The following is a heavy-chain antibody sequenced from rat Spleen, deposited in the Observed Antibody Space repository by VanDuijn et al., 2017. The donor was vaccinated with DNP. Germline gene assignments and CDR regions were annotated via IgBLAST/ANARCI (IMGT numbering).Heavy chain of an antibody. CDR3: ARLMYTTDYYAMDA. Sequence: EVQLQESGPGLVKPSQSLSLTCSVTGYSITSNYWGWIRKFPGNKMEWIGHISYSGSTSYNPSLKSRISITRDTSKNQFFLQLNSLTTEDTATYYCARLMYTTDYYAMDAWGQGTSVTVSS. CDR2: ISYSGST. CDR1: GYSITSNY. D-gene: IGHD1-6*01. J-gene: IGHJ4*01. V-gene: IGHV3-1*01.